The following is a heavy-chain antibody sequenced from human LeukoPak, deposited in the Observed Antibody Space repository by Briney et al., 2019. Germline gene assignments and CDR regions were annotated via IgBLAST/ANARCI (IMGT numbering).Heavy chain of an antibody. D-gene: IGHD3-22*01. CDR2: ISSSSSHT. V-gene: IGHV3-11*06. Sequence: GGSLRLSCGASEFAFSDFYMTWIRQAPGKGLEWVSYISSSSSHTNYADSVKGRFTISRDNAKNSLYLQMNSLRAEDTAVYYCARDAFYYDSSGPQRWGQGTLVTVSS. CDR1: EFAFSDFY. J-gene: IGHJ1*01. CDR3: ARDAFYYDSSGPQR.